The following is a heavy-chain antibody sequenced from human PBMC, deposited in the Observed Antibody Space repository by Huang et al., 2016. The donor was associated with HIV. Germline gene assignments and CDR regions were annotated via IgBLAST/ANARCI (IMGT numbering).Heavy chain of an antibody. J-gene: IGHJ4*02. D-gene: IGHD3-22*01. Sequence: VQLIESGGGVVQPGKSLRLSCATSGFILSNYGMHWVRQAPGKGLKWGAFRRNEGMKKNYADSVRGRFTVGRDNGNNTLVLQMRSLGVDDTAVYYCARGDYYDSSGYHPGYFDYWGQGILVTVSS. CDR2: RRNEGMKK. V-gene: IGHV3-30*02. CDR1: GFILSNYG. CDR3: ARGDYYDSSGYHPGYFDY.